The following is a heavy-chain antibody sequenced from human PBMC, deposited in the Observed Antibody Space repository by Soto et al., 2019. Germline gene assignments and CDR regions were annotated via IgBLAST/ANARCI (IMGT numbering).Heavy chain of an antibody. CDR1: GGSISSSSYY. Sequence: SETLSLTCTVSGGSISSSSYYWGWIRQPPGKGLEWIGSLYYSGSTYYNPSLKSRVTISVDTSKNQFSLKLSSVTAADTAVYYCASWIGSGSNYDVGYWGQGTLVTVSS. J-gene: IGHJ4*02. V-gene: IGHV4-39*01. D-gene: IGHD1-26*01. CDR2: LYYSGST. CDR3: ASWIGSGSNYDVGY.